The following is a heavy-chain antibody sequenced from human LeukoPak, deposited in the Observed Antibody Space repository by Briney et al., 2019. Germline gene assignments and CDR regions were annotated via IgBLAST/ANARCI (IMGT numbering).Heavy chain of an antibody. Sequence: GGSLRLSCAASGFTFSSYWMSWVRQAPGKGLEWVANIKQDGSEKYYVDSVKGRFTISRDNAKNSLYLQMNSLRAEDTAVYYCARAGRDGYNYDFDYWGQGTLVTVSS. CDR2: IKQDGSEK. CDR1: GFTFSSYW. V-gene: IGHV3-7*01. D-gene: IGHD5-24*01. CDR3: ARAGRDGYNYDFDY. J-gene: IGHJ4*02.